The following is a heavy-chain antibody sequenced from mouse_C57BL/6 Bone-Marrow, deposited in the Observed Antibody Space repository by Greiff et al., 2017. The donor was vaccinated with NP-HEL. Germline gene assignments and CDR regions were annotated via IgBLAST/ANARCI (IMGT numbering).Heavy chain of an antibody. CDR2: IDPSDSYT. D-gene: IGHD2-3*01. Sequence: VQLQQPGAELVMPGASVKLSCKASGYTFTSYWMHWVKQRPGQGLEWIGEIDPSDSYTNYNQKFKGKSTLTVDTSSSTAYMQLSSLTSEDSAVYYCARWLLLYYAMDYWGQGTSVTVSS. J-gene: IGHJ4*01. CDR1: GYTFTSYW. CDR3: ARWLLLYYAMDY. V-gene: IGHV1-69*01.